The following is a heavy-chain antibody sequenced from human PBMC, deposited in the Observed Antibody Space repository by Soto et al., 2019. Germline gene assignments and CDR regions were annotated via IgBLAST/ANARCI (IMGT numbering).Heavy chain of an antibody. CDR2: ISYRGST. J-gene: IGHJ4*02. CDR3: ARALLGFSYGYGGYFDP. Sequence: QVELQQWGAGLLKPSETLALTCNVSGGSFNGYSWSWFRQTSGKGLEWIGDISYRGSTSYSPSLKSRLRISLDTSNNQFSLKVASVTAADTAVYYCARALLGFSYGYGGYFDPWGPGTLVTVSS. V-gene: IGHV4-34*01. D-gene: IGHD3-16*01. CDR1: GGSFNGYS.